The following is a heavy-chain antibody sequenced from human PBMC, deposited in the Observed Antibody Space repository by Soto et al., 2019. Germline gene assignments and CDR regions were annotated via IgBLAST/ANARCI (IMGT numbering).Heavy chain of an antibody. CDR3: ATGGYYPDY. J-gene: IGHJ4*02. CDR1: GFTFSNAW. Sequence: GGSLRLSCAGSGFTFSNAWMNWVRQAPGKGLEWVGRVKSKTHGGTTDYAAPVKGRFTISRDDSENTVFLQMNSLKTEDTAVYYCATGGYYPDYWGQGTLVTVSS. CDR2: VKSKTHGGTT. D-gene: IGHD3-10*01. V-gene: IGHV3-15*01.